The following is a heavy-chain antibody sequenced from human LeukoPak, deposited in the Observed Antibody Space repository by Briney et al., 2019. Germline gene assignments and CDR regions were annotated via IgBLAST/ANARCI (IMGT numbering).Heavy chain of an antibody. D-gene: IGHD6-13*01. Sequence: SETLSLTCTVSGGSISSYYWSWIPQHPGKGLEWIGYIYYSGSTYYNPSLKSRVTISVDTSKNQFSLKLSSVTPADTAAYNCARGVGAAGPFDYWGQGTLVTVSS. V-gene: IGHV4-59*06. J-gene: IGHJ4*02. CDR1: GGSISSYY. CDR3: ARGVGAAGPFDY. CDR2: IYYSGST.